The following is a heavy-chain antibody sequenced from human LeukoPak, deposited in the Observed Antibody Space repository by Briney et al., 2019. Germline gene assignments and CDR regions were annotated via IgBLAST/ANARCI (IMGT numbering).Heavy chain of an antibody. Sequence: SETLSLTCTVSGGSISSYYWSWIRQPPGKGLEWIGYIYYSGSTNYNPSLKSRVTISVDTSKNQFSLKLSSVTAADTAVYYCAGFEYDYVWGSYTAGGRGFDYWGQGTLVTASS. CDR3: AGFEYDYVWGSYTAGGRGFDY. CDR2: IYYSGST. D-gene: IGHD3-16*01. CDR1: GGSISSYY. J-gene: IGHJ4*02. V-gene: IGHV4-59*01.